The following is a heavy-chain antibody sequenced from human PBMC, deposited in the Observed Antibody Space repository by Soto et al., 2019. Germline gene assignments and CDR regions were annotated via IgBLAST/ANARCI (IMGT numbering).Heavy chain of an antibody. D-gene: IGHD3-22*01. J-gene: IGHJ4*02. V-gene: IGHV4-30-4*02. Sequence: SDTLSLTFTVSGGSISSGDYYWFWIRQPPGKGLEWIGYIYYSGSTYYNPSLKSRVTISVDTSKNQFSLKLSSVTAADTAVYYCARGSYYYDSSGYYHYWGQG. CDR3: ARGSYYYDSSGYYHY. CDR1: GGSISSGDYY. CDR2: IYYSGST.